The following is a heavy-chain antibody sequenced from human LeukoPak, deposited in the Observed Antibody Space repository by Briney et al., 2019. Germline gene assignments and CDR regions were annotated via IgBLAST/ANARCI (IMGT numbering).Heavy chain of an antibody. CDR3: ARPECYDDAFDI. CDR1: GGTFSSYA. D-gene: IGHD3-3*01. Sequence: ASVKVSCKASGGTFSSYAISWVRQAPGQGLEWMGGIIPIFGTANYAQKFQGRVTITTDESTSTAYMELSSLRSEDTAVYYCARPECYDDAFDIWGQGTMVTVSS. J-gene: IGHJ3*02. CDR2: IIPIFGTA. V-gene: IGHV1-69*05.